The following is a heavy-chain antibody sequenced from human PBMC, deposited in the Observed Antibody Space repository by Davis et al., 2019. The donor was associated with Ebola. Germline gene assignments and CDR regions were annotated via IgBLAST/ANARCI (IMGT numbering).Heavy chain of an antibody. Sequence: AASVKVSCKASGFTLTKYAIHWVRQAPGQRLEWMGWVHGGNGNTKYSQRFQGRVTITTDTSANTVYLDLTSLRSEDTAVYYCASGRGTGNYDFWSGYPDYWGQGTLVTVSS. D-gene: IGHD3-3*01. CDR3: ASGRGTGNYDFWSGYPDY. V-gene: IGHV1-3*01. CDR1: GFTLTKYA. J-gene: IGHJ4*02. CDR2: VHGGNGNT.